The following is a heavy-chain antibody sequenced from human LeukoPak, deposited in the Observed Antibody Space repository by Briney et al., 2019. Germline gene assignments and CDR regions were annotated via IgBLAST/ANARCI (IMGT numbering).Heavy chain of an antibody. CDR2: IRRGANSYTT. CDR1: GFTFSDYI. CDR3: SREGGEGVNSVFNI. J-gene: IGHJ3*02. Sequence: GGSLRLSCAASGFTFSDYILDWVRQAPGKGLEWVGRIRRGANSYTTEYAASVKGRFTISRDDSKNSLYLHMNSLKTEDTAVYHCSREGGEGVNSVFNIWAKGKMVTVFS. V-gene: IGHV3-72*01. D-gene: IGHD2/OR15-2a*01.